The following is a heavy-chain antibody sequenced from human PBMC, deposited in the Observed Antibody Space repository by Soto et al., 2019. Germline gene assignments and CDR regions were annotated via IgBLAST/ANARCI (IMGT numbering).Heavy chain of an antibody. CDR1: GVAFGRAG. D-gene: IGHD2-2*01. CDR2: IWFDGSDK. J-gene: IGHJ3*01. V-gene: IGHV3-33*01. Sequence: PGGSLELSRAAPGVAFGRAGMPWARQAPGKGLEWVALIWFDGSDKYYADSVKGRFTISRDNSRNTLYLQMNSLRAEDTAVYYCARLYCSSASSSSICALALRGQRPMAADSS. CDR3: ARLYCSSASSSSICALAL.